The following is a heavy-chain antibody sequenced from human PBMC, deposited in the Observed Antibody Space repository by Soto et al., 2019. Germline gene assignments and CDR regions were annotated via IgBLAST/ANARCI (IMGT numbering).Heavy chain of an antibody. J-gene: IGHJ6*03. CDR3: ARGWGPYYDFWSGYYFDYYYYMDV. V-gene: IGHV1-8*01. D-gene: IGHD3-3*01. CDR1: GYTFTSYD. CDR2: MNPNSGNT. Sequence: QVQLVQSGAEVKKPGASVKVSCKASGYTFTSYDINWVRQATGQGLEWMGWMNPNSGNTGYAQKFQGRVTMTRNTSISTAYMELSSLRSEDTAVYYWARGWGPYYDFWSGYYFDYYYYMDVWGKGTTVTVSS.